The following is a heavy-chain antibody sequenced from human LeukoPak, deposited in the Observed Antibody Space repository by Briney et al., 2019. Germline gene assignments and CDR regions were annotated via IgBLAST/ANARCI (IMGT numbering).Heavy chain of an antibody. CDR1: GFTFNSYW. CDR3: ARDRLTNDAFDI. CDR2: INSDGSGT. Sequence: GGSLRLSCAASGFTFNSYWMHWIRQAPGKGLVWVSRINSDGSGTSDADFVKGRFTISRDNSKNTLYLQMNSLRAEDTAMYYCARDRLTNDAFDIWGQGTMVTVSS. V-gene: IGHV3-74*01. J-gene: IGHJ3*02. D-gene: IGHD2-8*01.